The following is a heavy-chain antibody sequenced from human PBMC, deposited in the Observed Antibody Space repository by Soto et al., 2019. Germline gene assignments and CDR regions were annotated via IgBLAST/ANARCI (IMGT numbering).Heavy chain of an antibody. CDR1: GYTFTSYD. Sequence: ASVKVSCKASGYTFTSYDINWVRQATGQGLEWMGWINAGNGNTKYAQKFQGRVTMTRDTSASTAYMELSSLRSEDTAVYYCASRSKTTVTTRGNYYYYGMDVWGQGTTVTVSS. CDR2: INAGNGNT. CDR3: ASRSKTTVTTRGNYYYYGMDV. D-gene: IGHD4-17*01. J-gene: IGHJ6*02. V-gene: IGHV1-3*01.